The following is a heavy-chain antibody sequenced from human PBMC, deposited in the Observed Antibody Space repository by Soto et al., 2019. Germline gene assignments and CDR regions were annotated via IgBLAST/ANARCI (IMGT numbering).Heavy chain of an antibody. CDR2: IGPESGAT. J-gene: IGHJ4*02. D-gene: IGHD1-26*01. Sequence: ASVKVSCKTSGYTFSGHYIHWVRQAPQQGPEWMGEIGPESGATRYAEKFRGRVTMTMDTSITTVYMELSNLSPDDTAVYYCGRGRSGQIVIFYWGQGTPVTVSS. CDR1: GYTFSGHY. CDR3: GRGRSGQIVIFY. V-gene: IGHV1-2*02.